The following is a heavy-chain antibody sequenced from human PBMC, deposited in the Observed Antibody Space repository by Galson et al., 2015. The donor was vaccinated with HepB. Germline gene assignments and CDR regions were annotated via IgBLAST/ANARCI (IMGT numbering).Heavy chain of an antibody. Sequence: SLRLSCAASGFTFSSYGMHWVRQAPGKGLEWVAVISYDGSNKYYADSVKGRFTIPRDNSKNTLYLQMNSLRAEDTAVYYCAKFPSGSSGREAFDIWGQGTMVTVSS. J-gene: IGHJ3*02. D-gene: IGHD6-6*01. CDR3: AKFPSGSSGREAFDI. V-gene: IGHV3-30*18. CDR1: GFTFSSYG. CDR2: ISYDGSNK.